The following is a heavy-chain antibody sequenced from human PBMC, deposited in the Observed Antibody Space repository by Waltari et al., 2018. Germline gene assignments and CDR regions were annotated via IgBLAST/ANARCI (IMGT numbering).Heavy chain of an antibody. Sequence: QVQLQESGPGLGKPSETLSLTCAVSGYSISSGYYWGWIRQPPGKGLEWIGSIYHSGSTYYNPSLKSRVTISGDTSKNQFSLKLSSVTAADTAVYYCARGPKRVVILYYCDYWGQVTLVTVSS. V-gene: IGHV4-38-2*01. CDR3: ARGPKRVVILYYCDY. D-gene: IGHD3-3*01. J-gene: IGHJ4*02. CDR1: GYSISSGYY. CDR2: IYHSGST.